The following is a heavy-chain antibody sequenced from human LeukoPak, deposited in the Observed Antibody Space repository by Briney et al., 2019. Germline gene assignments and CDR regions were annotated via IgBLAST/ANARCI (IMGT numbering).Heavy chain of an antibody. CDR1: GGSISSYY. Sequence: PSETQSLACTVSGGSISSYYWSWIRQPPGKGLEWIGYIYYSGSTNYNPSLKSRVTISVDTSKNQLSLKLSSVTAADTAVYYCAGTYYYDSSGYSDYWRQGTLVTVSS. J-gene: IGHJ4*02. V-gene: IGHV4-59*01. D-gene: IGHD3-22*01. CDR3: AGTYYYDSSGYSDY. CDR2: IYYSGST.